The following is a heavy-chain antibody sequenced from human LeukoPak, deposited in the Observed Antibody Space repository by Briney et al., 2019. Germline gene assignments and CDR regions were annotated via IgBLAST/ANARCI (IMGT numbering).Heavy chain of an antibody. J-gene: IGHJ2*01. CDR2: IDPSDSYT. Sequence: GESLKISCKGSGYSFTGYWISWVRQMPGKGLEWMGRIDPSDSYTSYSPSFQGHVTISTDKSISTVYLQWSSLKASDTAMYHCARHMDYWYFDLWGRGTLVTVSS. V-gene: IGHV5-10-1*01. CDR1: GYSFTGYW. CDR3: ARHMDYWYFDL.